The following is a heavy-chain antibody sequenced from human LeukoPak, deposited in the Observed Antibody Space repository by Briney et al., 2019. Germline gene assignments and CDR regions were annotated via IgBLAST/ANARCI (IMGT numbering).Heavy chain of an antibody. CDR1: GFIFSHYG. Sequence: PGRSLRLSCAASGFIFSHYGMHWVRQAPGKGLEWVAVISYDGSNKYNADSVKGRFTISRDISKNTLYLQMNSPRAEDTAVYYCARPPYGGVDYWGQGTLVTVSS. J-gene: IGHJ4*02. CDR3: ARPPYGGVDY. D-gene: IGHD4-23*01. CDR2: ISYDGSNK. V-gene: IGHV3-30*03.